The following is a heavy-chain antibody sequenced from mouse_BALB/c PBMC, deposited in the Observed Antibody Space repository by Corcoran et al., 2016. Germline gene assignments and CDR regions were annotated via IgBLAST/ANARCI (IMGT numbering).Heavy chain of an antibody. CDR2: INTYTGEP. Sequence: QIQLVQSGPELKKPGETVKISCKASGYTFTNYGMNWVKQAPGKGLKWMDWINTYTGEPTYADDFKGRFAFSLETSASTAYLQINNLKNEDMATYFCARKYGNYLYYAMDYWGQGTSVTVSS. J-gene: IGHJ4*01. CDR3: ARKYGNYLYYAMDY. D-gene: IGHD2-10*02. V-gene: IGHV9-1*02. CDR1: GYTFTNYG.